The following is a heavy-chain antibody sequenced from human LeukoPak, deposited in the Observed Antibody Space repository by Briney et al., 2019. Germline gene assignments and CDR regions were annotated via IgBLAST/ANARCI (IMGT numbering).Heavy chain of an antibody. CDR1: GFTVSSNY. CDR2: IYSGGST. CDR3: AREALWELLQWGYDAFDI. Sequence: GGSLRLSCAASGFTVSSNYMSWVRQAPGKGLEWVSVIYSGGSTYYADSVKGRFTISRDNSKNTLYLQMNSLRAEDTAVYYCAREALWELLQWGYDAFDIWGQGTMVTVSS. D-gene: IGHD1-26*01. J-gene: IGHJ3*02. V-gene: IGHV3-53*01.